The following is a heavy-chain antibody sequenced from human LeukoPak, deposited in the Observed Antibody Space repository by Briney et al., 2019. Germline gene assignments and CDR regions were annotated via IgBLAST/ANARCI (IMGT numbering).Heavy chain of an antibody. D-gene: IGHD3-22*01. CDR3: ATRKDTYYYDRGLYFDY. CDR2: FDPEDGET. V-gene: IGHV1-24*01. Sequence: ASVKVSCKVSGYTLTELSMHWVRLAPGKGLEWMGGFDPEDGETIYAQKFQGRVTMTEDTSTDTAYMELSSLRSEDTAVYYCATRKDTYYYDRGLYFDYWGQGTLVTVSS. CDR1: GYTLTELS. J-gene: IGHJ4*02.